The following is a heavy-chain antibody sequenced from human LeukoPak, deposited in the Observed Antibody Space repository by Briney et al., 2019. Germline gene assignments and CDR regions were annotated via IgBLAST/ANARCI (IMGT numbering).Heavy chain of an antibody. CDR1: GYTFTSYY. V-gene: IGHV1-46*01. CDR2: INPSGGST. CDR3: AGGDYYDSSGYSYYFDY. Sequence: ASAKVSCKASGYTFTSYYMHWVRQAPGQGLEWMGIINPSGGSTSYAQKFQGRVTMTRDTSTSTAYMELRSLRSDDTAVYYCAGGDYYDSSGYSYYFDYWGQGTLVTVSS. J-gene: IGHJ4*02. D-gene: IGHD3-22*01.